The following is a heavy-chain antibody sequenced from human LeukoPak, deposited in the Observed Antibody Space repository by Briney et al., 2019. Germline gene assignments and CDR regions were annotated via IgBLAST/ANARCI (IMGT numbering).Heavy chain of an antibody. D-gene: IGHD4-17*01. CDR2: ISSSSSYI. J-gene: IGHJ3*02. CDR1: GFMFEDYS. V-gene: IGHV3-21*01. Sequence: GGSLRLSCAASGFMFEDYSMHWVRQAPGKGLEWVSSISSSSSYIYYADSVKGRFTISRDNAKNSLYLQMNSLRAEDTAVYYCARLVYGDYGAFDIWGQGTMVTVSS. CDR3: ARLVYGDYGAFDI.